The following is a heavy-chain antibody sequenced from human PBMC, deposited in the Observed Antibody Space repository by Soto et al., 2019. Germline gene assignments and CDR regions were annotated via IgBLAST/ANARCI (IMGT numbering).Heavy chain of an antibody. J-gene: IGHJ4*02. CDR1: GGSISSGDYY. Sequence: SETLSLTCTVSGGSISSGDYYWSWLRQPPGKGLEWIGYIYYSGSTYYNPSLKSRVTISIDTSKNQFSLKLSSVTAADTAVYYCARGLVPISSDYWGQGTLVTVSS. V-gene: IGHV4-30-4*01. CDR2: IYYSGST. CDR3: ARGLVPISSDY. D-gene: IGHD6-6*01.